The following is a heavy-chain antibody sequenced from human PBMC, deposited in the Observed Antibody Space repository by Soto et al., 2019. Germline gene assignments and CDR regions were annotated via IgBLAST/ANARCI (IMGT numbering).Heavy chain of an antibody. CDR1: GFPFSNYA. D-gene: IGHD6-19*01. CDR3: AKGGSSGWPGGEDF. J-gene: IGHJ4*02. V-gene: IGHV3-23*01. CDR2: ITSDGSTT. Sequence: GGSLRLSCVVSGFPFSNYAMSWVRKTPGKGLEWVSGITSDGSTTWYADFVEGRFTISRDNSKNTVYLQLNSPRGEDAAVYFCAKGGSSGWPGGEDFWGQGTMVTVSS.